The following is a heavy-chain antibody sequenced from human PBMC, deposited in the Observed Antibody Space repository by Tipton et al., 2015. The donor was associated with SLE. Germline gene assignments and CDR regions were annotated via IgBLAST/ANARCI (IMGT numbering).Heavy chain of an antibody. D-gene: IGHD3-3*01. J-gene: IGHJ4*02. CDR2: IYTSGST. Sequence: TLSLTCTVSGGSISSYYWSWIRQPAGKGLEWIGRIYTSGSTNYNPSLKSRVTMSVDTSKNQFSLKLSSVTAADTAVYYCARERITIVGVALDYWGQGTLVTVSS. V-gene: IGHV4-4*07. CDR1: GGSISSYY. CDR3: ARERITIVGVALDY.